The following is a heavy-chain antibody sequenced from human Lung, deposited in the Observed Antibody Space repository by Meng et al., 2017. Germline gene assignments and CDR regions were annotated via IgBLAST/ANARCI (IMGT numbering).Heavy chain of an antibody. CDR1: ADTFANYA. Sequence: QVQLVQAGAEIKKPGASVKVSCKASADTFANYAISWVRQAPGQGLEWMGRISTHNGNTNYALKLQGRVTVTTDTSTSTAYMELRNLRSDDTVIYYCATARFSFLLGFDYWGQGTLVTVSS. CDR2: ISTHNGNT. J-gene: IGHJ4*02. CDR3: ATARFSFLLGFDY. V-gene: IGHV1-18*01. D-gene: IGHD2-8*02.